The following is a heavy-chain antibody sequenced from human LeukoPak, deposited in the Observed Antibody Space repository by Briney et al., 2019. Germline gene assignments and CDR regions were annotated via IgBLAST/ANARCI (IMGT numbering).Heavy chain of an antibody. CDR2: IWYDGSNK. CDR3: ARLYYDDSSGYRPLDY. D-gene: IGHD3-22*01. Sequence: GGSLRLSCAASGFTFSSYGMHWVRQAPGKGLEWVAVIWYDGSNKYYADSVKGRFTISRDNSKNTLYLQMNSLRAEDTAVYYCARLYYDDSSGYRPLDYWGQGTLVTVSS. V-gene: IGHV3-33*01. J-gene: IGHJ4*02. CDR1: GFTFSSYG.